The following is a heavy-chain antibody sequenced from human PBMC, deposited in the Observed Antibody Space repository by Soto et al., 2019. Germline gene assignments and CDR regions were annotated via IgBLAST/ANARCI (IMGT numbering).Heavy chain of an antibody. CDR2: IIPILGIA. CDR3: ATSSIAAEGYYYYYYMDV. Sequence: ASVKVSCKASGGTFSSYTISWVRQAPGQGLEWMGRIIPILGIANYAQKFQGRVTITADKSTSTAYMELSSLRSEDTAVYYCATSSIAAEGYYYYYYMDVWGKGTTVTVSS. J-gene: IGHJ6*03. CDR1: GGTFSSYT. D-gene: IGHD6-6*01. V-gene: IGHV1-69*02.